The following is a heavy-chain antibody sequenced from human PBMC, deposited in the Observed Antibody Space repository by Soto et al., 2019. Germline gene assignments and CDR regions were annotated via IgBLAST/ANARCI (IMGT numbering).Heavy chain of an antibody. J-gene: IGHJ4*02. CDR1: GDSISSFY. CDR2: IFYSGST. D-gene: IGHD2-2*01. CDR3: ARVGYCSSTPCWPIGYFEY. V-gene: IGHV4-59*01. Sequence: SETLSLTCTVSGDSISSFYWTWIRQPPGKGLEWVGYIFYSGSTNYNPSLKSRVTISVDTSENQFSLKLTSVTAADTAVYYCARVGYCSSTPCWPIGYFEYWGQGTLVTVSS.